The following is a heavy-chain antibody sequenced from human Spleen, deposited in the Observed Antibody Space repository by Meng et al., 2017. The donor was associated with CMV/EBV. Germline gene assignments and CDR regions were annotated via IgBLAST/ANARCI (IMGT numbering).Heavy chain of an antibody. J-gene: IGHJ6*02. CDR1: GFTFSSTW. V-gene: IGHV3-21*01. CDR3: AGFGVTITNGLDV. CDR2: ISTTSSYI. Sequence: GESLKISCVASGFTFSSTWMNWVRQAPGKGLEWVSSISTTSSYIYYADSLKGRFTISRDNGKNTLYLHISSLRVEDTAVYYCAGFGVTITNGLDVWGQGTTVTVSS. D-gene: IGHD3-3*01.